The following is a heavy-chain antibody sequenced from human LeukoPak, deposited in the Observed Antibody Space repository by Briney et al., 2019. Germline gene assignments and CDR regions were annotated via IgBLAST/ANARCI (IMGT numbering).Heavy chain of an antibody. CDR2: ISSSGSTI. CDR1: GFTFSDYY. D-gene: IGHD2-2*01. V-gene: IGHV3-11*01. J-gene: IGHJ6*03. CDR3: ACSSTSSYYYYMDV. Sequence: GGSLRLSCAASGFTFSDYYMSWLRQAPGEGLEWVSYISSSGSTIYYADSVKGRFTISRDNAKNSLYLQMNSLRAEDTAVYYCACSSTSSYYYYMDVWGKGTTVTVSS.